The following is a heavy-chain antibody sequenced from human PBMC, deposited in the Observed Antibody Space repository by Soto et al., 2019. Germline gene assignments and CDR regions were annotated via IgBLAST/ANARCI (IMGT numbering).Heavy chain of an antibody. J-gene: IGHJ5*02. V-gene: IGHV4-59*01. CDR2: AYYSGST. CDR3: AIYLGFFGTTSCNPWLAP. D-gene: IGHD2-2*01. Sequence: SETLSLTCTVSGGSISSYYWSWIRQPPGKGLEWIGHAYYSGSTNYNPSLKSRVTISVDTSKSQFSLKMSSVTAADTAVYYCAIYLGFFGTTSCNPWLAPWGKGTLVTVSS. CDR1: GGSISSYY.